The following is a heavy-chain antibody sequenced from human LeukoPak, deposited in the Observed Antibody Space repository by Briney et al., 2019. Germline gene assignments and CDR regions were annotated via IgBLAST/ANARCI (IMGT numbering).Heavy chain of an antibody. V-gene: IGHV3-33*01. CDR1: GFTFSSYG. CDR2: IWYDGSNK. CDR3: ARGIYYYDSSGYYPFDY. J-gene: IGHJ4*02. D-gene: IGHD3-22*01. Sequence: GGSLRLSCAASGFTFSSYGMHWVRQAPGKGLEWVAVIWYDGSNKYYADSVKGRVTISRDNSKNTLYLQMNSLRAEDTAVYYCARGIYYYDSSGYYPFDYWGQGTLATVSS.